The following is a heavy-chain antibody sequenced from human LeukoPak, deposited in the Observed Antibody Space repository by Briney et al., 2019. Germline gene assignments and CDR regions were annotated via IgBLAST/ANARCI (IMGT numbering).Heavy chain of an antibody. CDR3: ARAVWFGELLGWWGVDY. D-gene: IGHD3-10*01. V-gene: IGHV1-69*04. J-gene: IGHJ4*02. CDR2: IIPILGIA. CDR1: GGTFSSYA. Sequence: SVKVSCKASGGTFSSYAISWVRQAPGQGLEWMGRIIPILGIANYAQKFQGRVTITADKSTSTAYMELSSLRSEDTAVYYCARAVWFGELLGWWGVDYWGQGTLVTVSS.